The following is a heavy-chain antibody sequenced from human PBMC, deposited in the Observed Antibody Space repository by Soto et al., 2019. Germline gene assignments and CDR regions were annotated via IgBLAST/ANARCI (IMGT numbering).Heavy chain of an antibody. CDR2: IYHSGST. V-gene: IGHV4-4*02. D-gene: IGHD1-26*01. J-gene: IGHJ4*02. CDR1: GGSISSSNW. CDR3: ARIDYVGAGRSEFYLFDY. Sequence: SETLSLTCAVSGGSISSSNWWSWVRQPPGKGLEWIGEIYHSGSTNYNPSLKSRVTISVDKSKNQFSLKLSSVTAADTAVYYCARIDYVGAGRSEFYLFDYCGQGTLVPGSS.